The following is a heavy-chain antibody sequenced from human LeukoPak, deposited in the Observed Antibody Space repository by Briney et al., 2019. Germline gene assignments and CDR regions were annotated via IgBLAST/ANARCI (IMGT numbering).Heavy chain of an antibody. Sequence: GGSLGLSCAASGFTFSNYAMSWVRQTPGKGLEWVSAISGSGGSTYYADSVKGRFTIARDNPKNTLYLQMNSLRAEDTALYYCAKDPLRYYDSPGENWFDPWGQGTLVTVSS. D-gene: IGHD3-22*01. V-gene: IGHV3-23*01. CDR3: AKDPLRYYDSPGENWFDP. J-gene: IGHJ5*02. CDR1: GFTFSNYA. CDR2: ISGSGGST.